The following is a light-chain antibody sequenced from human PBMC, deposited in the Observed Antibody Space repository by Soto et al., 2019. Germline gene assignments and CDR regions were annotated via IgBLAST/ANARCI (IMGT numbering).Light chain of an antibody. CDR2: RNN. J-gene: IGLJ3*02. Sequence: QSVLTQPPSASGTPGQRVTISCSGSSSNIGINYVYWYQQLPGTAPKLLFYRNNQRPSGVPDRFSGSKSGTSASLAISGLRSEDEADYYCAAWDDSLSSPVFGGGTKVTVL. CDR1: SSNIGINY. V-gene: IGLV1-47*01. CDR3: AAWDDSLSSPV.